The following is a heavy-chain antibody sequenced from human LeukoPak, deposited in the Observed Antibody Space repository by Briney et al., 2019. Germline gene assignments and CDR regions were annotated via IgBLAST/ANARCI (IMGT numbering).Heavy chain of an antibody. J-gene: IGHJ6*02. CDR2: INHSGST. D-gene: IGHD4-17*01. V-gene: IGHV4-34*01. CDR3: ARELGDYGLSYIVYYYYGMDV. CDR1: GGSFSGYY. Sequence: PSETLSLTRAVYGGSFSGYYWSWIRQPPGKGLEWIGEINHSGSTNYNPSLKSRVTISVDTSKNQFSLKLSSVTAADTAVYYCARELGDYGLSYIVYYYYGMDVWGQGTTVTVSS.